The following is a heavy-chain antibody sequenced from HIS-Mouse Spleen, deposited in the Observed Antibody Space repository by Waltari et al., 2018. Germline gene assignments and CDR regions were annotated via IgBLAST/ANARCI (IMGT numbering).Heavy chain of an antibody. CDR1: GGSISSSSYY. V-gene: IGHV4-39*07. Sequence: QLQLQESGPGLVKPSETLSLTCTVSGGSISSSSYYWGWIRVPPGKGLEWIGSIYYSGSTYYNPSLKSRVTISVDTSKNQFSLKLSSVTAADTAVYYCAREIPYSSSWYDWYFDLWGRGTLVTVSS. D-gene: IGHD6-13*01. J-gene: IGHJ2*01. CDR2: IYYSGST. CDR3: AREIPYSSSWYDWYFDL.